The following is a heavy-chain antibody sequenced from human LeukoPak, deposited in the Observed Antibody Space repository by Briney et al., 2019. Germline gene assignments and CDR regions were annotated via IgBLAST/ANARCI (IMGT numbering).Heavy chain of an antibody. D-gene: IGHD2-15*01. V-gene: IGHV1-24*01. Sequence: ASVKVSCKVSGYTLTELSMHWVRQAPGKGLEWMGGFDPEDGETIYAQKFQGGVTMTEDTSTDTAYMGLSSLRSEDTAVYYCATGMVPGYCSGGSCSSSGDYWGQGTLVTVSS. J-gene: IGHJ4*02. CDR3: ATGMVPGYCSGGSCSSSGDY. CDR1: GYTLTELS. CDR2: FDPEDGET.